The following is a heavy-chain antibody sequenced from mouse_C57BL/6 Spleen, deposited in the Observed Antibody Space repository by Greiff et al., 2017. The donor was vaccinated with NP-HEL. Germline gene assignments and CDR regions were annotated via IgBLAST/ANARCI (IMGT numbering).Heavy chain of an antibody. J-gene: IGHJ3*01. V-gene: IGHV5-4*03. D-gene: IGHD3-1*01. CDR2: ISAGDSYT. CDR3: ARAEKLGYSMDY. Sequence: EVKLEESGAGLVKPGASLKLSCAASGFTFSSYDMYWVRQTPEKSLEWVATISAGDSYTYYPDNFQGRSTITRDTSKNKRYLQMSNLKSEDTAMYYCARAEKLGYSMDYWGQGTPVTVSA. CDR1: GFTFSSYD.